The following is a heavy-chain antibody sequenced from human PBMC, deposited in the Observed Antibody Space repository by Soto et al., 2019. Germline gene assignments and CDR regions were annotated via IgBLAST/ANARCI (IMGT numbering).Heavy chain of an antibody. D-gene: IGHD3-3*01. V-gene: IGHV3-49*04. Sequence: PGGSLRLSCTASGFTFGDYAMSWVRQAPGKGLEWVGFIRSKAYGGTTEYAASVKGRFTISRDDSKSIAYLQMNSLKTEDTAVYYCTRDLDIFGVVPITGMDVWGQGTTVTV. CDR3: TRDLDIFGVVPITGMDV. J-gene: IGHJ6*02. CDR1: GFTFGDYA. CDR2: IRSKAYGGTT.